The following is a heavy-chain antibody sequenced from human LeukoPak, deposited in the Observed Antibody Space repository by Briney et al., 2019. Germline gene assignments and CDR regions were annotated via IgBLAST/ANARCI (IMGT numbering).Heavy chain of an antibody. J-gene: IGHJ4*02. V-gene: IGHV3-21*01. CDR3: ARETPSGVSIDY. D-gene: IGHD1-14*01. Sequence: GGSLRLSCAASGFTFSSYSVNWVRQAPGKGLEWVSSISSSSSYIYYADSVKGRFTISRDNAKNSLYLQMNSLRAEDTAVYYCARETPSGVSIDYWGQGTLVTVSS. CDR1: GFTFSSYS. CDR2: ISSSSSYI.